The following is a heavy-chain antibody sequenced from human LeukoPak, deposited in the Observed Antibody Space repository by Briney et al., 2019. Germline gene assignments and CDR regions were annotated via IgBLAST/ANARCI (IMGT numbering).Heavy chain of an antibody. V-gene: IGHV1-8*01. CDR3: AICGGDCGGAFNI. CDR1: GYTFTSYD. Sequence: ASVKVSCKASGYTFTSYDINWLRQATGQGLEWMGWMNPNSGNTGYEQKFQGRVTLTRNTSISTAYMELSSLRSEDTAVYYCAICGGDCGGAFNIWGQGTMVTVSS. D-gene: IGHD2-21*02. J-gene: IGHJ3*02. CDR2: MNPNSGNT.